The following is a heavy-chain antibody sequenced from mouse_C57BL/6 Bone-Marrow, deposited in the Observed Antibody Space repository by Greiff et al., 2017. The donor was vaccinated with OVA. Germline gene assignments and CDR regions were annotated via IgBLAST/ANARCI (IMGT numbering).Heavy chain of an antibody. V-gene: IGHV1-49*01. CDR1: YFAFMASA. J-gene: IGHJ4*01. CDR3: APRQLRPVYYYAMDY. CDR2: FTMYSDAT. Sequence: LEESGAELVRPGSSVKLSCKDSYFAFMASAMHWVKQRPGHGLEWIGSFTMYSDATEYSENFKGKATLTANTSSSTAYMELSSLTSEDSAVYYCAPRQLRPVYYYAMDYWGQGTSVTVSS. D-gene: IGHD3-2*02.